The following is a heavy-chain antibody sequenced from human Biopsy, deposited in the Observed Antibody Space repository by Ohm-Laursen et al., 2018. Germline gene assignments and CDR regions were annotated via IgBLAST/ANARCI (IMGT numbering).Heavy chain of an antibody. CDR3: AKARTLDTAIDFDY. V-gene: IGHV4-4*07. CDR1: GDSISNSY. D-gene: IGHD5-18*01. J-gene: IGHJ4*02. CDR2: FYSGGSS. Sequence: SDTLSLTCIVSGDSISNSYWTWIRQPAGKGLEWIGRFYSGGSSSYNSSLKSRVTMSIDASMNQFSLKLTSVTAADTAVYYCAKARTLDTAIDFDYWGQGTLVTVSS.